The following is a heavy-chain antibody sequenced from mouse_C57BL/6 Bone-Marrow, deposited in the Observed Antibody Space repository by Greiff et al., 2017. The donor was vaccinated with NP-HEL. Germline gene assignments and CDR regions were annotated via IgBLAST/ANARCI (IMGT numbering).Heavy chain of an antibody. J-gene: IGHJ2*01. D-gene: IGHD2-4*01. CDR1: GFTFSNYW. Sequence: EVKLEESGGGLVQPGGSMKLSCVASGFTFSNYWMNWVRQSPEKGLEWVAQIRLKSDNYATHYAESVKGRFTISRDDSKSSVYLQMNNLRAEDTGIYYCTSYYDYPYYFDYWGQGTTLTVSS. V-gene: IGHV6-3*01. CDR3: TSYYDYPYYFDY. CDR2: IRLKSDNYAT.